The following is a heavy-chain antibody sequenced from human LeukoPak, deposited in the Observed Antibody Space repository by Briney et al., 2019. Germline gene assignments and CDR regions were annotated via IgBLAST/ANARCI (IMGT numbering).Heavy chain of an antibody. D-gene: IGHD4-23*01. CDR2: FSSRRIYI. J-gene: IGHJ4*02. CDR3: ARDLAVDGGYFFDY. Sequence: GGSLTLSCAASVFIFRIYSMIWLRESPGGGRVSVSSFSSRRIYIYYADSVKARFTISTDNAKISLYLQMNSLRAEDTAVYYCARDLAVDGGYFFDYWGQGTLVTVSS. V-gene: IGHV3-21*03. CDR1: VFIFRIYS.